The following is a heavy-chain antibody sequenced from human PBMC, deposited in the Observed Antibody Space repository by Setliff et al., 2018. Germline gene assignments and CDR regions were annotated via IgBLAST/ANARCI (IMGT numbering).Heavy chain of an antibody. CDR1: GYTFVGYY. CDR3: ARDALYDSNDRNSYYGNWLDP. D-gene: IGHD3-22*01. CDR2: IIPIYGST. J-gene: IGHJ5*02. Sequence: SVKVSCRASGYTFVGYYLHWVRQAPGQGPEWMGGIIPIYGSTNNAEKFQGRVTFSADESMSTVYMELSSLTSADTALYYCARDALYDSNDRNSYYGNWLDPWGQGTLVTVPQ. V-gene: IGHV1-69*13.